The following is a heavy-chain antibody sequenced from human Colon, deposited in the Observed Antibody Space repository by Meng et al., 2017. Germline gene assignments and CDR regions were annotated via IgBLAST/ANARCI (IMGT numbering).Heavy chain of an antibody. CDR2: IHTSGST. J-gene: IGHJ5*02. CDR3: ARDKGIVAAGARWFDP. CDR1: EDSISSYY. V-gene: IGHV4-4*07. D-gene: IGHD2-15*01. Sequence: VHLPQSVPCMLRPSDTLSLTCTVSEDSISSYYWSWIRQTAGKGLEWIGRIHTSGSTTYNPSLKSRVTMSVDTSKNQVSLKLTSVTAADTAVYYCARDKGIVAAGARWFDPWGQGTLVTVSS.